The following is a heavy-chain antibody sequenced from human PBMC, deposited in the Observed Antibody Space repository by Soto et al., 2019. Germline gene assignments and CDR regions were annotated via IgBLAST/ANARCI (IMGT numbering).Heavy chain of an antibody. CDR3: ARARTDYDILTGYYKDPFDY. V-gene: IGHV4-59*04. Sequence: SETLSLTCTVSGGSISSYYWIWIRQPPGKGLEWIGYIYYSGSTYYNPSLKSRVTISVDTSKNQFSLKLSSVTAADTAVYYCARARTDYDILTGYYKDPFDYWGQGTLVTVSS. J-gene: IGHJ4*02. CDR2: IYYSGST. CDR1: GGSISSYY. D-gene: IGHD3-9*01.